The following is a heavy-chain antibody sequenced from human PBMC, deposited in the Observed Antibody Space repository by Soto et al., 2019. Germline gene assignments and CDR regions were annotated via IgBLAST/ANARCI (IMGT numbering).Heavy chain of an antibody. Sequence: QVQLVQSGAEVKKPGSSVKVSCKASGGTFSSYTISWVRQAPGQGLEWMGRIIPILGIANYAQKFQGRVTTTADKSTSTAYMELSSLRSEDTAVYYCARDEPDIVVVVAATGGGNWFDPWGQGTLVTVSS. D-gene: IGHD2-15*01. CDR2: IIPILGIA. CDR3: ARDEPDIVVVVAATGGGNWFDP. CDR1: GGTFSSYT. V-gene: IGHV1-69*08. J-gene: IGHJ5*02.